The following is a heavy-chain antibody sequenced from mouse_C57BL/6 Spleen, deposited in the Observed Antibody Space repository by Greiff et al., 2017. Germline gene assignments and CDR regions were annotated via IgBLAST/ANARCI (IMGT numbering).Heavy chain of an antibody. CDR1: GYTFTSYW. V-gene: IGHV1-5*01. CDR2: IYPGNSDT. D-gene: IGHD3-3*01. Sequence: VQLKQSGTVLARPGASVKMSCKTSGYTFTSYWMHWVKQRPGQGLEWIGAIYPGNSDTSYNQKFKGKAKLTAVTSASTAYMELSSLTIEDSAVYYCTRWNQGDRYFDVWGKGTSVTVSS. CDR3: TRWNQGDRYFDV. J-gene: IGHJ1*03.